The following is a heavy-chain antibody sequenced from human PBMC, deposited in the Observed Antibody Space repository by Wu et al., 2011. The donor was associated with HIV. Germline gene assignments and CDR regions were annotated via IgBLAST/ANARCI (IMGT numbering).Heavy chain of an antibody. D-gene: IGHD2-15*01. CDR3: VRDLGCSGGRCYSHFDS. CDR1: GGSISNYY. J-gene: IGHJ4*01. V-gene: IGHV4-4*07. CDR2: IYASGST. Sequence: QVQLQESGPGLVKPSETLSLTCTVSGGSISNYYWSWIRQPAGKGLEWIGRIYASGSTIYNPSLKSRVTMSVDTSKNHFSLKLSAVTAADTAIYYCVRDLGCSGGRCYSHFDSWGPESWSPSP.